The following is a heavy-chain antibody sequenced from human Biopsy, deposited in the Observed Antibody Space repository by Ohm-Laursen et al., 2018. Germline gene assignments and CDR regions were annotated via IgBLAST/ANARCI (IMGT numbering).Heavy chain of an antibody. CDR3: AAKLTGYFHH. CDR2: NIPILGTG. Sequence: SSVKVSCKAPEGTFSNYGVNWVRQAPGQGLEWLGGNIPILGTGNYAQKFQDRVTVAADTSTSTATMELRSLRSDDTAVYYCAAKLTGYFHHWGQGTLVIVSS. J-gene: IGHJ1*01. CDR1: EGTFSNYG. D-gene: IGHD3-9*01. V-gene: IGHV1-69*06.